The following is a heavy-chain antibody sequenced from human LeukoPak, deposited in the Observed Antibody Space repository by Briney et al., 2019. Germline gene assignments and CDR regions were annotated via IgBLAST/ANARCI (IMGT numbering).Heavy chain of an antibody. Sequence: ASVKVSCKASGYTFTGYYMHWVRQAPGQGLEWMGWMNPNSGNTGYAQKFQGRVTMTRNTSISTAYMELSSLRSEDTAVYYCASGIDGYWGQGTLVTVSS. V-gene: IGHV1-8*02. D-gene: IGHD2-21*01. CDR2: MNPNSGNT. CDR1: GYTFTGYY. CDR3: ASGIDGY. J-gene: IGHJ4*02.